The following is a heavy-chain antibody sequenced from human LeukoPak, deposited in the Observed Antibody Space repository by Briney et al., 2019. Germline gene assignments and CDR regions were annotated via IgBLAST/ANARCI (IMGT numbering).Heavy chain of an antibody. V-gene: IGHV4-59*01. CDR3: ARVERRIRFLEFDAFDI. D-gene: IGHD3-3*01. CDR2: IYYSGST. J-gene: IGHJ3*02. CDR1: GGSISSYY. Sequence: SETLSLTCTVSGGSISSYYWSWIRQPPGKGLEWIGYIYYSGSTNYNPSLKSRVTISVDTSKNQFSLKLSSVTAADTAVYYCARVERRIRFLEFDAFDIWGQGTMVTVSS.